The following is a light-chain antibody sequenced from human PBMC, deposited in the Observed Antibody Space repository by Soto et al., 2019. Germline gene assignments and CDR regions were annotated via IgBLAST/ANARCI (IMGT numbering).Light chain of an antibody. CDR2: GAS. CDR3: QQYNNWPPWT. J-gene: IGKJ1*01. Sequence: EIVMTQSPATLSVSPGERATLSCRASQSVSSNLAWYQQKPGQAPRLLIYGASTRAPGIPARFSGIGSGTAFTLTISTPQLDAFAVYSCQQYNNWPPWTFGQGTKVEIK. CDR1: QSVSSN. V-gene: IGKV3-15*01.